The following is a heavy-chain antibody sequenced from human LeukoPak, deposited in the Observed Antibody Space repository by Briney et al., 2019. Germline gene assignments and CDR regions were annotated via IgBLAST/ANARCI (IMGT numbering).Heavy chain of an antibody. J-gene: IGHJ5*02. CDR3: ARDLVHHRLLATVYNWFDP. D-gene: IGHD3-3*02. CDR1: GGTFSSYA. V-gene: IGHV1-18*01. Sequence: GASVKVSCKASGGTFSSYAISWVRQAPGQGLEWMGWISAYNGNTNYAQKLQGRVTMTTDTSTSTAYMELRSLRSDDTAVYYCARDLVHHRLLATVYNWFDPWGQGTLVTVSS. CDR2: ISAYNGNT.